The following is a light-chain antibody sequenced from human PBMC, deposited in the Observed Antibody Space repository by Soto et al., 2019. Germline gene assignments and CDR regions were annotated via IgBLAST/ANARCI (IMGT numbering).Light chain of an antibody. J-gene: IGKJ4*01. CDR3: QQYDNLPLT. V-gene: IGKV1-33*01. CDR1: QSISSY. CDR2: KAS. Sequence: DIQMTQSPSSLSASVGDRVTITCRASQSISSYLNWYQQKPGRAPNLLIHKASHLESGVPSRFSGSGSGTDFTFTISSLQPEDIATYYCQQYDNLPLTFGGGTKVDIK.